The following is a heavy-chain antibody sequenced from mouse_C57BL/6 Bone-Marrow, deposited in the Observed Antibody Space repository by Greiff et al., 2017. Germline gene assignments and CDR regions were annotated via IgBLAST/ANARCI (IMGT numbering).Heavy chain of an antibody. Sequence: EVQLQQSGAELVRPGASVKLSCTASGFNIKDDYIHWVKQRPEQGLEWIGWIDPEIGDTEYASKFQGKATITSDTASNTAYLPLRSLTSEDTAVYYCSSCDGNYFDFWGQGTPLTVAS. CDR2: IDPEIGDT. V-gene: IGHV14-4*01. D-gene: IGHD2-3*01. CDR3: SSCDGNYFDF. CDR1: GFNIKDDY. J-gene: IGHJ2*01.